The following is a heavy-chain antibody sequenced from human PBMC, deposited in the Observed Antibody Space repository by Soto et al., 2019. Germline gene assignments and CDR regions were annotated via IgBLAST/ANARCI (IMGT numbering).Heavy chain of an antibody. CDR3: ARELGYCSGGNCYSLNAFDI. CDR2: IYYSGST. V-gene: IGHV4-39*01. CDR1: GGSISISGYY. Sequence: QLQLQESGPGLVKPSETLSLTCTVSGGSISISGYYWVLIRQPPGKGLEWIASIYYSGSTYYNPSLKSRVTIYGDTSKSQFSLKLSSVTAADTAVYYCARELGYCSGGNCYSLNAFDIWGQGTMVTVSS. D-gene: IGHD2-15*01. J-gene: IGHJ3*02.